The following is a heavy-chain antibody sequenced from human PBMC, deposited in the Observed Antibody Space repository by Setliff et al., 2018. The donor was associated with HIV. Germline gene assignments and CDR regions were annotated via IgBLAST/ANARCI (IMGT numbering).Heavy chain of an antibody. Sequence: PSETLSLTCTVSGDSISSTTFYWVWIRQPPGKGLEWIGIINYSGTTYYNPSLKSRVTISIDTSNNQISLRLSSVTAADTAMYYCVRDDYGYNGKGFDYWGPGTLVTVSS. CDR1: GDSISSTTFY. V-gene: IGHV4-39*02. J-gene: IGHJ4*02. CDR3: VRDDYGYNGKGFDY. CDR2: INYSGTT. D-gene: IGHD4-17*01.